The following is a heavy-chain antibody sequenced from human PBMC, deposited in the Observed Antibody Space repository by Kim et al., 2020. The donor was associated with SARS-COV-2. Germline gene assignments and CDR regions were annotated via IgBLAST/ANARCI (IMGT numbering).Heavy chain of an antibody. D-gene: IGHD3-16*01. J-gene: IGHJ4*02. CDR3: ARVSFVYGGVFDY. Sequence: YVDSVKGRFTIARDNAKNSLYLQMNSLRAEDTAVYYCARVSFVYGGVFDYWGQGTLVTVSS. V-gene: IGHV3-7*01.